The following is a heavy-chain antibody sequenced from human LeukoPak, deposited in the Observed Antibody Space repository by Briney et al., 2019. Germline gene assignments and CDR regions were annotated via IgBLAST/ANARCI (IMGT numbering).Heavy chain of an antibody. J-gene: IGHJ4*02. CDR3: ARSRAPTRAYCLDY. V-gene: IGHV4-61*02. CDR1: GGSISSGSYY. D-gene: IGHD1-1*01. CDR2: IYTSGST. Sequence: SETLSLTCTVSGGSISSGSYYWSWIRQPAGKGLEWIGRIYTSGSTNYNPSLKSRVTISVDTSKNQFSLKLSSVTAADTAVYYCARSRAPTRAYCLDYWGQGTLVTVSS.